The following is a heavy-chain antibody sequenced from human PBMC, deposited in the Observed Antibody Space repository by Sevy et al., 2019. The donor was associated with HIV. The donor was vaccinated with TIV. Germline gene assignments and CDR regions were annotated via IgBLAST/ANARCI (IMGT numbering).Heavy chain of an antibody. CDR2: ISGSGGST. CDR3: AKDPSNYYDSSGYSPPFDY. J-gene: IGHJ4*02. D-gene: IGHD3-22*01. CDR1: GFTFSSYA. V-gene: IGHV3-23*01. Sequence: GGSLRLSCAASGFTFSSYAMSWVRQAPGKGLEWVSAISGSGGSTYYADSVKGRFTISRDNSKNTLYLQMNSLRAEDTAVYYCAKDPSNYYDSSGYSPPFDYWGQGTLVTVSS.